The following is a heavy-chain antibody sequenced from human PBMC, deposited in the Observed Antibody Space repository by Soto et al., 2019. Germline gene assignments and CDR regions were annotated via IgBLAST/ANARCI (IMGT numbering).Heavy chain of an antibody. Sequence: PSETLSLTCAVSGYSISSCYYWGWIRQPPGKGLGWILSIYHSGSTYYNPSLKSRVTISVDTSKNQFSLKLSSVTAADTAVYYCARDAGYFDYWGQGTLVTSPQ. CDR2: IYHSGST. D-gene: IGHD6-13*01. J-gene: IGHJ4*02. CDR1: GYSISSCYY. CDR3: ARDAGYFDY. V-gene: IGHV4-38-2*02.